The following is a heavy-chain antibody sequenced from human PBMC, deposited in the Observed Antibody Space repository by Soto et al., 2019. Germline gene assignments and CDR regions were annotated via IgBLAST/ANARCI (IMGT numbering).Heavy chain of an antibody. CDR2: IIPIDGTT. CDR3: ARGWDHYDSSGLRTWFDP. CDR1: GYTFSTDD. J-gene: IGHJ5*02. V-gene: IGHV1-69*13. D-gene: IGHD3-22*01. Sequence: GASVKFSCKASGYTFSTDDIVWVRQAPGQRLEWMGGIIPIDGTTNYAQKFQGRVTITADESTSTAYMELSSLRSEDTAVYYCARGWDHYDSSGLRTWFDPWGQGTLVTVSS.